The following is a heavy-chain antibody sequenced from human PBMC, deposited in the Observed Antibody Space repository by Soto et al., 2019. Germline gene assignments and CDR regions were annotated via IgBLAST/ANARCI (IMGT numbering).Heavy chain of an antibody. D-gene: IGHD1-26*01. Sequence: SETLSLTCAVYGGSFSGYYWSWIRQPPGKGLEWIGEINHSGSTNYNPSLKSRVTISVDTSKNQFSLKLSSVTAADTAVYYCARAGLIVGATPLDYWGQGTLVTVSS. CDR2: INHSGST. V-gene: IGHV4-34*01. CDR3: ARAGLIVGATPLDY. J-gene: IGHJ4*02. CDR1: GGSFSGYY.